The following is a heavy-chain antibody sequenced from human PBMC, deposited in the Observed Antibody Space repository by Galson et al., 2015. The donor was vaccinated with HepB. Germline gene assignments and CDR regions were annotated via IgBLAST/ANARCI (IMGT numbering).Heavy chain of an antibody. CDR3: ARDGDQLLWFGELAIGSVDY. J-gene: IGHJ4*02. D-gene: IGHD3-10*01. V-gene: IGHV1-18*01. CDR1: GYTFTSXX. Sequence: SVKVSCKASGYTFTSXXXTWVRQAPGHGLEWLAWISTYSGKTKYAQRLQGRVTLTTDTSTRTAYMELRSLRSDDTAVYYCARDGDQLLWFGELAIGSVDYWGQGTLVTVSS. CDR2: ISTYSGKT.